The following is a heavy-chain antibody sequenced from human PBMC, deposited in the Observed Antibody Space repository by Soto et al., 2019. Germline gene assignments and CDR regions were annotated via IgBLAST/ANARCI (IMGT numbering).Heavy chain of an antibody. V-gene: IGHV3-30*18. D-gene: IGHD2-15*01. CDR3: AKDRGALRWSEEHYYFDY. CDR2: ISYDGRNK. J-gene: IGHJ4*02. CDR1: GFTFSSYG. Sequence: PGGSLRLSCAASGFTFSSYGMHWVRQAPGKGLEWVAVISYDGRNKNYADAVRGRFTISRDNSKNTLYLETNSLRAEDTAVYYRAKDRGALRWSEEHYYFDYWGQGTLVTVSS.